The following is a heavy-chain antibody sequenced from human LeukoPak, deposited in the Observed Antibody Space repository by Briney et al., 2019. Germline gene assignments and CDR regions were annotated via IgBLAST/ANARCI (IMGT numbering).Heavy chain of an antibody. CDR3: ARDRTGDTSMVHFDY. D-gene: IGHD5-18*01. J-gene: IGHJ4*02. CDR1: GYSISSGYF. Sequence: SETLSLTCTVSGYSISSGYFWAWIRQPPGKGLEWIGTIYHSGNTYYNPSLKSRVTISVDTSKNQFSLKLSSVTAADTAVYYCARDRTGDTSMVHFDYWGQGPLVTVYS. V-gene: IGHV4-38-2*02. CDR2: IYHSGNT.